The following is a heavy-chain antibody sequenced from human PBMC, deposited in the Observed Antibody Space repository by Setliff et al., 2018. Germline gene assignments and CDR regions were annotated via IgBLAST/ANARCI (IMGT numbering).Heavy chain of an antibody. CDR3: AKGRGEMDS. CDR2: IYYSGST. CDR1: GVSISSTSYY. D-gene: IGHD3-10*01. Sequence: PSETLSLTCTVSGVSISSTSYYWDWIRQSPGKGLEWIGAIYYSGSTYYNPSLKSRVSISIDTSKNQFSLNVRSVTAADTAIYYCAKGRGEMDSWGQGILVTVSS. V-gene: IGHV4-39*07. J-gene: IGHJ4*02.